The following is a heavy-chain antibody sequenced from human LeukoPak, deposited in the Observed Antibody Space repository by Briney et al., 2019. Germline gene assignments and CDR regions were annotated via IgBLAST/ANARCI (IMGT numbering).Heavy chain of an antibody. Sequence: GGSLRLSCAASGFTFNNYNMNWVRQTPGKGLEWVSSITRDSIYTFYADSVRGRFTISRDNAKNSLSLQMNSLRAEDTAVYYCARDPYNGYYGDDYYYYMDVWGQGTLVTVSS. J-gene: IGHJ6*03. D-gene: IGHD3-3*01. CDR1: GFTFNNYN. CDR2: ITRDSIYT. CDR3: ARDPYNGYYGDDYYYYMDV. V-gene: IGHV3-21*01.